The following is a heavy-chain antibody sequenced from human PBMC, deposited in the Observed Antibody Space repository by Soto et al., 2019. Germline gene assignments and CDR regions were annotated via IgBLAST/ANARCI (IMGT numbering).Heavy chain of an antibody. J-gene: IGHJ4*02. V-gene: IGHV3-33*01. D-gene: IGHD1-26*01. Sequence: QVQLVESGGGVVQPGRSLRLSCAASGFTFSSYGMHWVRQAPGKGLEWVAVIWYDGSNKYYADSVKGRFTISRDNSKNTLYLQMNSLRDEDTAVYYCARDPACYKRGSYFDSWGQGTLVTVSS. CDR3: ARDPACYKRGSYFDS. CDR2: IWYDGSNK. CDR1: GFTFSSYG.